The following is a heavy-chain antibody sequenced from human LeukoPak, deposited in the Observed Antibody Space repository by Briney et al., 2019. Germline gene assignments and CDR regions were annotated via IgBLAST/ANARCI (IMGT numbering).Heavy chain of an antibody. D-gene: IGHD5-12*01. J-gene: IGHJ5*02. CDR2: IYYSGST. V-gene: IGHV4-59*01. CDR3: ARDAGYSGYDLGVWFDP. CDR1: GGSISSYY. Sequence: PSETLSLTCTVSGGSISSYYWSWIRQPPGKGLEWIGYIYYSGSTNYNPSLKSRVTISVDTSKNQFSLKLSSVTAADTAVYYCARDAGYSGYDLGVWFDPWGQGTLVTVSS.